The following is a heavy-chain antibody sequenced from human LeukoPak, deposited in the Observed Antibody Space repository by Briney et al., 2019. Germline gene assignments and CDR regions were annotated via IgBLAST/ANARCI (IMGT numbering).Heavy chain of an antibody. CDR3: ARHPQWLPSFDY. CDR1: GGSITTSSYF. Sequence: KPSETLSLTCTVSGGSITTSSYFWSWIRQPPGKGLEWIGYIYSSGTTNYNPSLKSRVTISVDSSKNQFSLKLSSVTAADTAVYYCARHPQWLPSFDYWGQGTLVTVSS. D-gene: IGHD6-19*01. CDR2: IYSSGTT. V-gene: IGHV4-61*05. J-gene: IGHJ4*02.